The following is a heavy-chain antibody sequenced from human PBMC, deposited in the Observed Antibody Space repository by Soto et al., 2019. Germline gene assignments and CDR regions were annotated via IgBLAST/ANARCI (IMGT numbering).Heavy chain of an antibody. CDR2: ISAYNGNT. CDR3: VRDWAAAGPFDF. J-gene: IGHJ4*02. Sequence: QVQLVQSGAEVKKPGASVKVSCKASGYTFTSYGISWVRQAPGQGLEWMGWISAYNGNTNYAQKLQGRVTMTTDTSTSTAEMELRSLRSADTAVYYCVRDWAAAGPFDFWGEGTLVTVSS. CDR1: GYTFTSYG. V-gene: IGHV1-18*01. D-gene: IGHD6-13*01.